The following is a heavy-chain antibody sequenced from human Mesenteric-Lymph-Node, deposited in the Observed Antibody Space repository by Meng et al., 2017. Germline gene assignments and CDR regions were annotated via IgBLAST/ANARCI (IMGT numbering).Heavy chain of an antibody. Sequence: QATLPHSGPEPREPAHTLSLPGAIPGHSVSTNTATWSWIRQSPSRGLEWLGRTYYRSKWYNDYAVSVKSRISINPDTSKNQFSLQLNSVTPEDTAVYYCSRQTASWAHFDYWGQGALVTVSS. V-gene: IGHV6-1*01. J-gene: IGHJ4*02. D-gene: IGHD2-21*02. CDR3: SRQTASWAHFDY. CDR2: TYYRSKWYN. CDR1: GHSVSTNTAT.